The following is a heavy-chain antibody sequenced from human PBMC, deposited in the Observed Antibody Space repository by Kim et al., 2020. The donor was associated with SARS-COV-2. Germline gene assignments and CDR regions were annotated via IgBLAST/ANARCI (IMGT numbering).Heavy chain of an antibody. V-gene: IGHV3-7*05. CDR1: GFTPSIYW. J-gene: IGHJ1*01. Sequence: GGSLRLSCAASGFTPSIYWMNWVRQTPGKGLEWVANIKHDGSETKYVESVKGRLTISRDSARTSIYLQMNSLRAEDTAVYYCARGSGWLIEHWGQGTLVTVSS. D-gene: IGHD6-19*01. CDR2: IKHDGSET. CDR3: ARGSGWLIEH.